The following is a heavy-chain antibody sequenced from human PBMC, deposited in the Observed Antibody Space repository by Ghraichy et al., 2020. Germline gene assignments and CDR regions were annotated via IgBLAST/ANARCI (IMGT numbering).Heavy chain of an antibody. D-gene: IGHD2-8*01. J-gene: IGHJ4*02. CDR1: GFTFSSYA. Sequence: LTCAASGFTFSSYAMSWVRQTPEKGLEWVSAIGGSGGNIYYADSVKGRFTISRDNSKNTLYLQMNSLRAEDTAVYYCVKEASFTGYADYWGQGTLVTVSS. CDR2: IGGSGGNI. CDR3: VKEASFTGYADY. V-gene: IGHV3-23*01.